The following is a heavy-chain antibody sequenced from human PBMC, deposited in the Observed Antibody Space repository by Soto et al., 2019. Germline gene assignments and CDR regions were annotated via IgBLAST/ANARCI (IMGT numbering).Heavy chain of an antibody. CDR3: VKGGWLDF. D-gene: IGHD3-16*01. Sequence: EVQLLESGGGLVQPGGSLRLSCAASGFTFNTFEMSWVRQAPGRGLEWVSFISDDSSRTYYADAVKGRFTISRDNSKYTLYLQMNCLTAEDTAVYACVKGGWLDFWGQGTLVTVSS. V-gene: IGHV3-23*01. CDR1: GFTFNTFE. CDR2: ISDDSSRT. J-gene: IGHJ5*01.